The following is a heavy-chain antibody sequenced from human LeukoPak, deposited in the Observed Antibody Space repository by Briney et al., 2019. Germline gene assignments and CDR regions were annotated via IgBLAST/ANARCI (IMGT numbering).Heavy chain of an antibody. J-gene: IGHJ1*01. CDR1: GSSFTSYW. CDR2: IDPSDSYT. D-gene: IGHD3-22*01. CDR3: AATSCDGYSYPPAEYFQH. Sequence: GESLKTSSKGSGSSFTSYWISWGRKMPGKGLEWMGRIDPSDSYTNYSPSFQGHVTISADKSISTAYLQWSSLKASDTAMDYCAATSCDGYSYPPAEYFQHWLQGTLVTVSS. V-gene: IGHV5-10-1*01.